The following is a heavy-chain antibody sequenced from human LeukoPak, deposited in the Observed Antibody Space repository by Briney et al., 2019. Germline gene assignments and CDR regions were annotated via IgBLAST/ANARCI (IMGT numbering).Heavy chain of an antibody. V-gene: IGHV3-21*01. CDR2: ISSSSSSI. D-gene: IGHD4-17*01. CDR3: ARASTTVPNLLDY. CDR1: GFTLSLYT. J-gene: IGHJ4*02. Sequence: GSLRLSCVASGFTLSLYTINWVRQAPGKGLEWVSSISSSSSSIYYADSVKGRFTISRDNARHTLYLQMNSLRAEDTAVYYCARASTTVPNLLDYWGQGTLVTVSS.